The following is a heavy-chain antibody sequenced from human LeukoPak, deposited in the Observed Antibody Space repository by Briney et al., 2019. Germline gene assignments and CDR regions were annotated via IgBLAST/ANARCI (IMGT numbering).Heavy chain of an antibody. D-gene: IGHD1-26*01. CDR3: ARSILVGATIYFDY. Sequence: SETLSLTCTVSGGSISSYYWSWIRQPAGKGLEWIGRIYTSGSTNYNPSLKSRVTMSVDTSKNQFSLKLSSVTAADTAVYYCARSILVGATIYFDYWRQETVVTVSS. CDR1: GGSISSYY. CDR2: IYTSGST. V-gene: IGHV4-4*07. J-gene: IGHJ4*02.